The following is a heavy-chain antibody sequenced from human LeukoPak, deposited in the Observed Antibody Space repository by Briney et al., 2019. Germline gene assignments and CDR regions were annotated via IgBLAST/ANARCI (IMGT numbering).Heavy chain of an antibody. CDR2: IIPIFGTA. V-gene: IGHV1-69*01. Sequence: SVEVSCKASGGTFSSYAISWVRQAPGQGLEWMGGIIPIFGTANYAQKFQGRVTITADESTSTAYMELSSLRSEDTAVYYCARDPLVVPVTEASYYYMDVWGKGTTVTVS. J-gene: IGHJ6*03. CDR1: GGTFSSYA. D-gene: IGHD2-2*01. CDR3: ARDPLVVPVTEASYYYMDV.